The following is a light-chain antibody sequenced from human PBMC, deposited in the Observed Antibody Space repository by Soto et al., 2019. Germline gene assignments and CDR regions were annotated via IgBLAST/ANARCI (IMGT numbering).Light chain of an antibody. Sequence: QPVLTQPPSVSGAPGQRVTISCTGSSSNIGAGYDVHWYQQLPGTAPKLLIYGNNNRPSGVPDRFSGSKSGTSASLAITGLQAEDEADYYCQSYDSSLSGGVFGGGTQLTVL. CDR1: SSNIGAGYD. J-gene: IGLJ3*02. CDR2: GNN. V-gene: IGLV1-40*01. CDR3: QSYDSSLSGGV.